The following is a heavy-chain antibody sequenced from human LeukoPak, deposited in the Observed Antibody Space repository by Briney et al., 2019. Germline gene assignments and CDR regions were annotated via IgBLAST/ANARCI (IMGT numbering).Heavy chain of an antibody. V-gene: IGHV3-21*01. CDR1: GFTFSSYS. CDR2: ISSSSSYI. Sequence: PGGSLRLSCAASGFTFSSYSMNWVRQAPGKGLEWVSSISSSSSYIYYADSVKGRFTISRDNAKNSLYLQMNSLRAEDTAVYHCARADYDYVWGSYRDTYYFDYWGQGTLVTVSS. J-gene: IGHJ4*02. D-gene: IGHD3-16*02. CDR3: ARADYDYVWGSYRDTYYFDY.